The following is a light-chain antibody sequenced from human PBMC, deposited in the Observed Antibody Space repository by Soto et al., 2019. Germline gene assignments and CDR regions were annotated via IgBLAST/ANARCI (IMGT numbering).Light chain of an antibody. V-gene: IGKV2-28*01. CDR1: ESLLHNNGYSY. J-gene: IGKJ1*01. CDR2: LSS. Sequence: DIVMTQSPLSLIVTPGEPASISCRSSESLLHNNGYSYLDWYLQTPGQSPQLLTNLSSYRAYGVPDRFSGNGSGTDFTLNISRVEAGDVGDYYCMEALQSPWTFGPGTKVEIK. CDR3: MEALQSPWT.